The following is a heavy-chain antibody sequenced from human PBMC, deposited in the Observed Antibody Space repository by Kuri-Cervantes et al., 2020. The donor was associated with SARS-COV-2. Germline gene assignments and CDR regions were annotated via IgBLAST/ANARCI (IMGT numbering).Heavy chain of an antibody. CDR3: ARGGTIFGVVRWFDP. CDR2: IDSGGYST. V-gene: IGHV3-23*01. Sequence: GGSLRLSCAASGFTFSSYAMSWVRQAPGKGLEWVSGIDSGGYSTYYADSVKGRFTISRDNSKNSLYLQMNSLRAEDTAVYYCARGGTIFGVVRWFDPWGQGTLVTVSS. J-gene: IGHJ5*02. CDR1: GFTFSSYA. D-gene: IGHD3-3*01.